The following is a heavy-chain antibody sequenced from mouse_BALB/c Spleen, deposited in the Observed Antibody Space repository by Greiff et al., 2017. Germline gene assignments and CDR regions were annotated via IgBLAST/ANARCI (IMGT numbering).Heavy chain of an antibody. V-gene: IGHV5-6-3*01. Sequence: EVQGVESGGGLVQPGGSLKLSCAASGFTFSSYGMSWVRQTPDKRLELVATINSNGGSTYYPDSVKGRFTISRDNAKNTLYLQMSSLKSEDTAMYYCASLQLGYAMDYWGQGTSVTVSS. CDR1: GFTFSSYG. CDR3: ASLQLGYAMDY. CDR2: INSNGGST. J-gene: IGHJ4*01. D-gene: IGHD3-1*01.